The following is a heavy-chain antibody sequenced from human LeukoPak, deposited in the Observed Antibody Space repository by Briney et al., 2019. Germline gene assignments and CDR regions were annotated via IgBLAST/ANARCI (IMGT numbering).Heavy chain of an antibody. CDR2: INPNSRDT. CDR1: GYTFTGYH. D-gene: IGHD3-10*01. Sequence: ASVTVSCKASGYTFTGYHMHWGRQAPGEGLEWMGCINPNSRDTNYAQRFQGRVTMTRDTSITTAYMELSSLRSDDTAVYYCARELYGSGTYGFDYWGQGTLVTVSS. CDR3: ARELYGSGTYGFDY. V-gene: IGHV1-2*02. J-gene: IGHJ4*02.